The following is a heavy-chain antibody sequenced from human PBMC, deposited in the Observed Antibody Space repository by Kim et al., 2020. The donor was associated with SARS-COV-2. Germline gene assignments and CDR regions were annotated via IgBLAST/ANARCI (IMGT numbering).Heavy chain of an antibody. CDR3: ARDRGYSYGSFDY. D-gene: IGHD5-18*01. CDR1: GFTFSSYA. Sequence: GGSLRLSCAASGFTFSSYAMHWVRQAPGKGLEWVAVISYDGSNKYYADSVKGRFTISRDNSKNTLYLQMNSLRAEDTAVYYCARDRGYSYGSFDYWGQGTLVTVSS. J-gene: IGHJ4*02. V-gene: IGHV3-30*04. CDR2: ISYDGSNK.